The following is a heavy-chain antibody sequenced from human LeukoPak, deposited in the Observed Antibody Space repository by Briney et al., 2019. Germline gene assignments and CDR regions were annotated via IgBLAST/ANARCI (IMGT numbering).Heavy chain of an antibody. D-gene: IGHD6-19*01. J-gene: IGHJ5*02. CDR3: ARFYSSGWGWFDP. V-gene: IGHV4-59*01. CDR1: GGSINNYY. CDR2: IYYTGSTDYNT. Sequence: TSETLSLTCTVSGGSINNYYWSWIRQPPGKGLEWIGFIYYTGSTDYNTNYNPSLKSRVSMSVDSSKNQFSLKVSSVTAADTAFYYCARFYSSGWGWFDPWGQGTLVTVSS.